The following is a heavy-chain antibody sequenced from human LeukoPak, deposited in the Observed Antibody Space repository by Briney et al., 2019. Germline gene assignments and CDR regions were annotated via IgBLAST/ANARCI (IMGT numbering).Heavy chain of an antibody. Sequence: GGSLRLSCAASGFTFSRYGMHWVRQAQGRGLEWVALISYDGNSDYYADSVKGRFTISRDNSKNTLYLQMNSLRAEDTAVYFCAKDQRGDILTGSPFDYWGQGTLVTVSS. D-gene: IGHD3-9*01. CDR3: AKDQRGDILTGSPFDY. CDR1: GFTFSRYG. V-gene: IGHV3-30*18. J-gene: IGHJ4*02. CDR2: ISYDGNSD.